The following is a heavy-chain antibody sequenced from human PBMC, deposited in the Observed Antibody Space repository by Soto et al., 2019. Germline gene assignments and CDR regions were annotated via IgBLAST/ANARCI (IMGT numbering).Heavy chain of an antibody. J-gene: IGHJ2*01. CDR3: ARDPRPQQWLVDDWYFDL. Sequence: QVQLVESGGGVVQPGRSLRLSCAASGFTFSSYGMHWVRQAPGKGLEWVAVIWNDGSNKYYADSVKGRFTISRDNSKNTLYLQMNSLRAEDTAVYYCARDPRPQQWLVDDWYFDLWGRGTLVTVSS. CDR1: GFTFSSYG. D-gene: IGHD6-19*01. V-gene: IGHV3-33*01. CDR2: IWNDGSNK.